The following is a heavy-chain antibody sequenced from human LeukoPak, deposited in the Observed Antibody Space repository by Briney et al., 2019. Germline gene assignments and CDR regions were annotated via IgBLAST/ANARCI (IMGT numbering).Heavy chain of an antibody. D-gene: IGHD1-26*01. V-gene: IGHV3-53*01. Sequence: PGGSLRLSCAASGFTVSSNYMSWVRQAPGKGLEWVSVIYSGGSTYYADSVKGRFTISRDSSKNTLYLQMNSLRAEDTAVYYCARLDGKDAFDIWGQGTMVTVSS. CDR3: ARLDGKDAFDI. CDR1: GFTVSSNY. CDR2: IYSGGST. J-gene: IGHJ3*02.